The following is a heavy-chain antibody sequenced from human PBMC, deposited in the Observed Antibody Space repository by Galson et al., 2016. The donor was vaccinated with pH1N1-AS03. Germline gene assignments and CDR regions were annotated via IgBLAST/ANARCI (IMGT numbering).Heavy chain of an antibody. CDR2: FIPIFGTA. CDR3: ARDNYYDTGAFYGHFDF. Sequence: QSGAEVKKPGASVKVSCKASGYTFTSFGTSWVRQAPGQGLEWMGGFIPIFGTANVAQKFKGRVTITADNLELSSLRSDDTAVYYCARDNYYDTGAFYGHFDFWGQGTLLVVSS. D-gene: IGHD3-22*01. J-gene: IGHJ4*02. V-gene: IGHV1-69*06. CDR1: GYTFTSFG.